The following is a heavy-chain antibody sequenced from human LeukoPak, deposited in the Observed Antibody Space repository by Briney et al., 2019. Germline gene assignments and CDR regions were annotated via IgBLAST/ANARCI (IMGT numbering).Heavy chain of an antibody. D-gene: IGHD7-27*01. CDR1: GFTFNNYG. V-gene: IGHV3-30*02. CDR3: AKGDVSVTREFDY. CDR2: IRYNGNNQ. Sequence: GGSLRLSRAASGFTFNNYGMHWVRQAPGKGLEWVAFIRYNGNNQYYADSVKGRFTISRDNSKNTLYLQMNSLKGDDTAVYYCAKGDVSVTREFDYWGQGTLVTVSS. J-gene: IGHJ4*02.